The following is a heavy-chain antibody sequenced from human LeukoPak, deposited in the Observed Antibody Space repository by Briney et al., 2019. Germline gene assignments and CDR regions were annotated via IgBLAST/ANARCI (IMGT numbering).Heavy chain of an antibody. CDR3: ARDVDGYLAL. Sequence: SETLSLTCTVSGGSISSSSYYWGWIRQPPGKGLEWIGSIYYSGSTYYNPSLKSRVTISVDTSKNQFSLKLSSVTAADTAVYYCARDVDGYLALWGQGTMVTVSS. CDR2: IYYSGST. D-gene: IGHD5-18*01. CDR1: GGSISSSSYY. J-gene: IGHJ3*01. V-gene: IGHV4-39*07.